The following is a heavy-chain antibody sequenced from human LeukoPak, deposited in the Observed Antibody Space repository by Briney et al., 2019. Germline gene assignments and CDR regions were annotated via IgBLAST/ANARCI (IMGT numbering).Heavy chain of an antibody. J-gene: IGHJ4*02. CDR1: GGSISSGSYY. Sequence: SETLSLTCTVSGGSISSGSYYWGWIRQPAGKGLEWIGRIYTSGSTNYNPSLKSRVTISVDTSKNQFSLKLSSVTAADTAVYYCATTLEMATTRQDYWGQGTLVTVSS. D-gene: IGHD5-24*01. CDR2: IYTSGST. V-gene: IGHV4-61*02. CDR3: ATTLEMATTRQDY.